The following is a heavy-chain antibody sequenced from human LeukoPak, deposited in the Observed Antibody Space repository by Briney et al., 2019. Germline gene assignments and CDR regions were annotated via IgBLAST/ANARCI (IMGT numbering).Heavy chain of an antibody. D-gene: IGHD6-19*01. CDR3: ARASSGWYGY. Sequence: GGSLRLSCSASGFTFSSYAMHWVRQAPGKGLEYVSAISSNGGSTYYANSVKGRFTISRDNSKNTLYLQMGSLRVEDMAVYYCARASSGWYGYWGQGTLVTVSS. CDR1: GFTFSSYA. V-gene: IGHV3-64*01. J-gene: IGHJ4*02. CDR2: ISSNGGST.